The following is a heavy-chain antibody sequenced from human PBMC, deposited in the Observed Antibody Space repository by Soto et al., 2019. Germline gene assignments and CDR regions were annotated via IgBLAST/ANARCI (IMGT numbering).Heavy chain of an antibody. CDR2: IYYSGST. CDR1: GGSVSSGSYY. J-gene: IGHJ4*02. V-gene: IGHV4-61*01. D-gene: IGHD6-19*01. Sequence: SETLSLTCTVSGGSVSSGSYYWSRIRQPPGKGLEWIGYIYYSGSTNYNHSLKSRVTISVDTSKNQFSLKLSSVTAAGTAVYYCARDGGYSSGSFDYWGQGTLVTVSS. CDR3: ARDGGYSSGSFDY.